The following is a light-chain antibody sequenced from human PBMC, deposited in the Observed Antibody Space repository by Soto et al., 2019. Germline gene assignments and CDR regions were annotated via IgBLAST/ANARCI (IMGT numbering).Light chain of an antibody. CDR2: KAS. V-gene: IGKV1-5*03. Sequence: EIQMTQSPSTLSASGGDSVTTSCRASQSISSWLAWYQQKPGKAPKLLIYKASSLESGVPSRFSGSGSGTEFTLTISSLQPDDFATYYCQQYYSHRRSFGQGTEVDIK. CDR3: QQYYSHRRS. CDR1: QSISSW. J-gene: IGKJ1*01.